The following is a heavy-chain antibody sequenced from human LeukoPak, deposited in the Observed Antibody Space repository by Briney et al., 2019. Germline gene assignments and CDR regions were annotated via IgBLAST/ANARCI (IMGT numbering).Heavy chain of an antibody. J-gene: IGHJ4*02. CDR3: ARDREYYFDY. CDR2: ISSSGAGT. CDR1: GFTFSSYA. D-gene: IGHD3-10*01. V-gene: IGHV3-23*01. Sequence: GGSLRLSCAASGFTFSSYAMSWVRQAPGKGLEWVSGISSSGAGTYYADSVKGRFTISRDNSKNTLFLQMNTLRAEDTAVYYCARDREYYFDYWGQGTLVTVSS.